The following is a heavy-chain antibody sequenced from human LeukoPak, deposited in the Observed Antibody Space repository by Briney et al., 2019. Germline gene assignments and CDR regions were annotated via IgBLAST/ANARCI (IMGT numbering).Heavy chain of an antibody. CDR1: GFTFSSYA. CDR2: ISGSGGST. Sequence: GGSLRLSCAASGFTFSSYAMSWVRQAPGKGLEWVSAISGSGGSTYYADSVKGRFTISRDNSKNTLYLQMNSLRAVDTGVYYCAKEAIRSSGWYRYYNWFDPWGQGTLVTVSS. J-gene: IGHJ5*02. CDR3: AKEAIRSSGWYRYYNWFDP. D-gene: IGHD6-19*01. V-gene: IGHV3-23*01.